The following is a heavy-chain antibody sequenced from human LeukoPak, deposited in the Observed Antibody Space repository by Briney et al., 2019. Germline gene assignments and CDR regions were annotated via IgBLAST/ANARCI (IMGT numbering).Heavy chain of an antibody. Sequence: PGGSLRLSCAASGFSFSTYWMTWVRQAPGKGLEWVSAISGSGGSTYYADSVKGRFTISRDNSKNTLYLQMNSLRAEDTAVYYCAKGKALTTVTTGYGMDVWGQGTTVTVSS. V-gene: IGHV3-23*01. J-gene: IGHJ6*02. CDR2: ISGSGGST. CDR3: AKGKALTTVTTGYGMDV. D-gene: IGHD4-17*01. CDR1: GFSFSTYW.